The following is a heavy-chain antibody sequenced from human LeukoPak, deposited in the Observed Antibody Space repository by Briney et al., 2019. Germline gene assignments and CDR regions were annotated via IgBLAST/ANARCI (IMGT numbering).Heavy chain of an antibody. CDR2: MNPNSGNT. J-gene: IGHJ6*03. CDR1: GYTFTSYD. Sequence: ASVKVSCKASGYTFTSYDINWVRQATGQGLEWMGWMNPNSGNTGYAQKFQGRVTMTRNTSISTAYMELSSLRSEDTAVYYCARGDPNPIYYYYMDVWGKGTTVTVSS. CDR3: ARGDPNPIYYYYMDV. V-gene: IGHV1-8*01.